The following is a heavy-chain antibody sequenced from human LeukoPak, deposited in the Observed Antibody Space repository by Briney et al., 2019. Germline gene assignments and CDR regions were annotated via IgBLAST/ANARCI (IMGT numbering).Heavy chain of an antibody. D-gene: IGHD5-18*01. CDR1: GYTFTGYY. J-gene: IGHJ4*02. CDR2: INPNSGGT. V-gene: IGHV1-2*04. Sequence: ASVKVSCKASGYTFTGYYMHWVRQAPGQGLEWMGLINPNSGGTNYAQKFQGWVTMTRDTSISTAYMELSRLRSDDTAVYYCARGTHTGRGYSYGYLDYWGQGTLVTVSS. CDR3: ARGTHTGRGYSYGYLDY.